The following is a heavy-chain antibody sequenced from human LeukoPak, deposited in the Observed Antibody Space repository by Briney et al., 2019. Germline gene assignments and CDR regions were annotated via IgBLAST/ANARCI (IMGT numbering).Heavy chain of an antibody. Sequence: GASVKVSCKASGVTFSSYAISWVRQAPGQGLEWVGGIIPTVGTANYAQQFKGRVTITADKSTSTASLELSSLRSEATAVYYCARRKSVENVEWWFDPWGQGTLVTVSS. CDR2: IIPTVGTA. CDR1: GVTFSSYA. D-gene: IGHD3-3*01. V-gene: IGHV1-69*06. CDR3: ARRKSVENVEWWFDP. J-gene: IGHJ5*02.